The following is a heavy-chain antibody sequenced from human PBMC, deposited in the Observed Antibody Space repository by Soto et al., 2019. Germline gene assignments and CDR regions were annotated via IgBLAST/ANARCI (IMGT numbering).Heavy chain of an antibody. CDR3: PQKGPEDCPLDN. J-gene: IGHJ4*02. Sequence: SGPTLVNPTQTLTPTFAFSGFSLSTRGVGVGWIRQPPGKALEWLAVIYWDDSKYYSPSLKSRLTITKDTSKNQVVLTMTNMDPMDTGTYYCPQKGPEDCPLDNWGRETRVPFSS. CDR1: GFSLSTRGVG. V-gene: IGHV2-5*02. CDR2: IYWDDSK. D-gene: IGHD2-21*02.